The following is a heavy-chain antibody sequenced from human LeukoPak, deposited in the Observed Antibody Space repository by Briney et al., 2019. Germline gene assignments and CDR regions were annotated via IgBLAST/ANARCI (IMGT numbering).Heavy chain of an antibody. V-gene: IGHV3-23*01. CDR2: ISGSGAST. D-gene: IGHD3-10*01. Sequence: PGGSLRLSCAASGFTFSSYAMSWVRQAPGKGLEWVSTISGSGASTYYADSVKGRFTISRDNSKNTLYLQMNSLRAEDTAVYYCAKDWRSGYYGSTFLGYYFDYWGQGTLVTVSS. CDR3: AKDWRSGYYGSTFLGYYFDY. J-gene: IGHJ4*02. CDR1: GFTFSSYA.